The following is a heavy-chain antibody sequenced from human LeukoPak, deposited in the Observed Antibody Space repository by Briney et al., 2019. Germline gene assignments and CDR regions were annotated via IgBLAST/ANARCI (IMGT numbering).Heavy chain of an antibody. J-gene: IGHJ4*02. Sequence: PGGSLRLSCAASGFTFSNYWMSWVRQAPGKGLEWVAIIKQDGTEKYYVDSMKGRFTISRDNAKNSLYLQMNSLRAEDTALYYCARDCSSTSCYGNYWGQGTLVTVSS. CDR2: IKQDGTEK. CDR3: ARDCSSTSCYGNY. CDR1: GFTFSNYW. V-gene: IGHV3-7*01. D-gene: IGHD2-2*01.